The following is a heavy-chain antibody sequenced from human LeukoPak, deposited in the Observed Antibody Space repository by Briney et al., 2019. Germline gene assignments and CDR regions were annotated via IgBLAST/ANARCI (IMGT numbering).Heavy chain of an antibody. Sequence: ASVKVSCKASGYTFTSYGISWVRQAPGQGLEWMGWISAYNGNTNYAQKLQGRVTMTTDTSTSTAYMELRSLRPDDTAVYYCARDSKTSYYYYGMDVWGQGTTVTVSS. J-gene: IGHJ6*02. CDR1: GYTFTSYG. V-gene: IGHV1-18*01. D-gene: IGHD1-7*01. CDR2: ISAYNGNT. CDR3: ARDSKTSYYYYGMDV.